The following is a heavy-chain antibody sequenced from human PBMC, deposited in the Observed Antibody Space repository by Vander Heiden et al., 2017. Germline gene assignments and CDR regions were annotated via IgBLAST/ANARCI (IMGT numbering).Heavy chain of an antibody. D-gene: IGHD3-10*01. CDR2: IYYSGST. CDR3: AWGRDTMLDY. V-gene: IGHV4-61*01. J-gene: IGHJ4*02. CDR1: GGSVSSGSYY. Sequence: QVQLQESGPGLVKPSETLSLTCTVSGGSVSSGSYYWSWIRQPPGKGLEWIGYIYYSGSTNDNPSLKSRVTISVDTSKNQFSLKMSSVTAADTAVYDCAWGRDTMLDYWGQGTLVTVSS.